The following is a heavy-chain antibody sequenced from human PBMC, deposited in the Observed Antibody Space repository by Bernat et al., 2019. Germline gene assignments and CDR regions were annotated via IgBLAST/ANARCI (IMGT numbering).Heavy chain of an antibody. CDR1: GFTFSDYY. CDR2: ISSSSYT. V-gene: IGHV3-11*06. CDR3: ARVSMGIAVETYNWFDP. J-gene: IGHJ5*02. Sequence: QVQLVESGGGLVKPGGSLRLSCAASGFTFSDYYMSWIRQAPGKGLEWVSYISSSSYTNYADSGKGRFTISRDNAKNSRYLQMNSLRAEDTAVYYCARVSMGIAVETYNWFDPWGQGTLVTVSS. D-gene: IGHD6-19*01.